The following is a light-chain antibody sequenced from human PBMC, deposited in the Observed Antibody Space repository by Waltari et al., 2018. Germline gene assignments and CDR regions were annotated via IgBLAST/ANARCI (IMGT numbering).Light chain of an antibody. J-gene: IGLJ1*01. CDR1: SSDVGASNY. CDR2: DVT. CDR3: SSYISGVTLYV. Sequence: QSALTQPAPVSGTPGQSITIPCTGTSSDVGASNYVPWYQQHPGKAPKLMIYDVTKRPSGVSGRFSGSKSGNTASLTISGLQAEDEADYYCSSYISGVTLYVFGTGTKVTVL. V-gene: IGLV2-14*03.